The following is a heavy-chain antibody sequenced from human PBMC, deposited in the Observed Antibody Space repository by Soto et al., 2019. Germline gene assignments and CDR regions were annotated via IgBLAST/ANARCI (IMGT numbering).Heavy chain of an antibody. CDR3: ARDRGAAAGTRYYYGMAV. D-gene: IGHD6-13*01. CDR2: IWYDGTNK. CDR1: GFTFSSYG. Sequence: QVQLVESGGGVVQPGRSLRLSCAASGFTFSSYGMHWVRQAPGKGLEWVAVIWYDGTNKYYADSVKGRFTISRDNSKNALYLQMNGLRAEDTAVYYCARDRGAAAGTRYYYGMAVWGQGATVTVSS. J-gene: IGHJ6*02. V-gene: IGHV3-33*01.